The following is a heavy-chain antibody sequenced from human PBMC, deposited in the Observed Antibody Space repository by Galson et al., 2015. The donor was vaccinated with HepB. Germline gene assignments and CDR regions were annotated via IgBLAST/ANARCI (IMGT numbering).Heavy chain of an antibody. CDR2: IIPIFGTA. J-gene: IGHJ4*02. Sequence: SVKVSCKASGGTFSSYAISWVRQAPGQGLEWMGGIIPIFGTANYAQKFQGRVTITADESTSTAYMELSSLRSEDTAVYYCARGKTTYSSGWYYFDYWGQGTLVTVSS. CDR1: GGTFSSYA. V-gene: IGHV1-69*13. CDR3: ARGKTTYSSGWYYFDY. D-gene: IGHD6-19*01.